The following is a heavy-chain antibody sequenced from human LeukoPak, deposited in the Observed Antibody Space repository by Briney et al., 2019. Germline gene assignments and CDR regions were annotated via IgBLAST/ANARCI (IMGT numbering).Heavy chain of an antibody. CDR3: AKRGAEVGETVAPGDY. Sequence: GGSLRLSCAASGFTFSNNVMSWVRQAPGKGLEWVSSVSRSGGSIYYADSVKGRFTSSRDNSKNTLYLQMNSLRADDTAVYYCAKRGAEVGETVAPGDYWGQGTLVTVSS. CDR1: GFTFSNNV. CDR2: VSRSGGSI. V-gene: IGHV3-23*01. D-gene: IGHD1-26*01. J-gene: IGHJ4*02.